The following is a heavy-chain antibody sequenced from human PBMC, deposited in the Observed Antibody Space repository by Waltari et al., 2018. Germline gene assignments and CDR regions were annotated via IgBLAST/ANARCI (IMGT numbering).Heavy chain of an antibody. CDR3: AGGRSSSWPVDAFDI. V-gene: IGHV1-69*05. CDR2: IIPIFGTT. J-gene: IGHJ3*02. D-gene: IGHD6-13*01. Sequence: QVQLVQSGAEVKKPGSSVKVSCKASGGTFSSYAISWVRQAPGQGLEWMGRIIPIFGTTNYAQKLQGRVTMTTDTSTSTAYMELRSLRSDDTAVYYCAGGRSSSWPVDAFDIWGQGTMVTVSS. CDR1: GGTFSSYA.